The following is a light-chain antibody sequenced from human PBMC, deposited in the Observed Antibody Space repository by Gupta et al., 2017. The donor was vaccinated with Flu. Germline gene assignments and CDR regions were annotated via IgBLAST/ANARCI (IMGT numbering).Light chain of an antibody. J-gene: IGKJ2*01. V-gene: IGKV1-39*01. CDR2: DAS. CDR3: QQRDSTPYT. CDR1: QSISSY. Sequence: DIQMTQSPSSLSASVGDRVTITCRASQSISSYLNWYQQKPGKAPKLLIYDASRVQSGVPSRFSGSGSGTDFTLTISSLQPEDFATYYCQQRDSTPYTFGQGTKMEIK.